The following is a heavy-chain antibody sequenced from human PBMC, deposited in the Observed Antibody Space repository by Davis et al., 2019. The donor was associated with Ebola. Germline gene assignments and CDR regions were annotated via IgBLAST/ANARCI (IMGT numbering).Heavy chain of an antibody. CDR3: ARESMITFGGVIVIGDAFDI. V-gene: IGHV1-3*01. CDR2: INAGNGNT. D-gene: IGHD3-16*02. J-gene: IGHJ3*02. CDR1: GYTFTSYA. Sequence: ASVKVSCKASGYTFTSYAMHWVRQAPGQRLEWMGWINAGNGNTKYSQKFQGRVTITRDTSASTAYMELSSLRSEDTAVYYCARESMITFGGVIVIGDAFDIWGQGTMITVSS.